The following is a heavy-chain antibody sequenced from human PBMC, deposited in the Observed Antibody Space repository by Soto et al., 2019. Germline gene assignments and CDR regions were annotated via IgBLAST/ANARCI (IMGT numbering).Heavy chain of an antibody. Sequence: GGSLRLLWSASGFTFHTYGMTWVREAPGKGLEWVSGITASGGEAYYADSVRGRFTISRDNSKNTLSLQMTGLRGEDSARYYCTKDDYDFWSGYFSFWGQGTPVTVSS. CDR1: GFTFHTYG. D-gene: IGHD3-3*01. J-gene: IGHJ4*01. CDR2: ITASGGEA. CDR3: TKDDYDFWSGYFSF. V-gene: IGHV3-23*01.